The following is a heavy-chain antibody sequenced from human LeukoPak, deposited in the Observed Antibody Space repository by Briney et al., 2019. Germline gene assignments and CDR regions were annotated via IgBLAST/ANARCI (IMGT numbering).Heavy chain of an antibody. D-gene: IGHD6-19*01. CDR3: ASPQGSGRYRDWFVP. Sequence: SETLSLTCTVSGGPISSSSYYWGWIRQPPGKGLEWLGSVYYSGSTYYNPSLKSRVTISVDTSKNQFSLKLSSVTAADTAVYYCASPQGSGRYRDWFVPWGEGTLVTVSS. V-gene: IGHV4-39*01. J-gene: IGHJ5*02. CDR2: VYYSGST. CDR1: GGPISSSSYY.